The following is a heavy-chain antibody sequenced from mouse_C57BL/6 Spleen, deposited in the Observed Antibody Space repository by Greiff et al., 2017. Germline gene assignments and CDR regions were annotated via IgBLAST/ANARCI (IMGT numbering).Heavy chain of an antibody. CDR2: IYPGDGDT. Sequence: QVQLQQSGAELVKPGASVKISCKASGYAFSSYWMHWVKQRPGKGLEWIGQIYPGDGDTNYNGKFKGKATLTADTSSSTAYMQLSSLTSEDSAVYSCARGYYGSSYVWYFDVWGTGTTVTVSS. V-gene: IGHV1-80*01. D-gene: IGHD1-1*01. CDR3: ARGYYGSSYVWYFDV. CDR1: GYAFSSYW. J-gene: IGHJ1*03.